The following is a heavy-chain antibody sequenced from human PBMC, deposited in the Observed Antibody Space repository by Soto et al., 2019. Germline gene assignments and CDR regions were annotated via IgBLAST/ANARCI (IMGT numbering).Heavy chain of an antibody. CDR1: GFTFSSYA. V-gene: IGHV3-30-3*01. Sequence: QVQLVESGGGVVQPGRSLRLSCAASGFTFSSYAMHWVRQAPGKGLEWVALISYDGNNKYYADSVKGRFTISRDNSKNTLYLQMNSLRVEDAAVYYCARGGSSSWFLMFDPWGQGTLVTVSS. CDR2: ISYDGNNK. CDR3: ARGGSSSWFLMFDP. J-gene: IGHJ5*02. D-gene: IGHD6-13*01.